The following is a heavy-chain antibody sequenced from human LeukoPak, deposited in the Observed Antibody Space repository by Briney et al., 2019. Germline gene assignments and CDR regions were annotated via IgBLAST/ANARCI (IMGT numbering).Heavy chain of an antibody. V-gene: IGHV4-61*10. D-gene: IGHD2-2*01. J-gene: IGHJ6*03. CDR1: GGSISSGSYF. Sequence: RTSETLSLTCTVSGGSISSGSYFWSWIRQPAGKGLEWIGYIYYSGSTNYNPSLKSRVTISVDTSKNQFSLKLSSVTAADTAVYYCARASVPYYYYMDVWGKGTTVTVSS. CDR2: IYYSGST. CDR3: ARASVPYYYYMDV.